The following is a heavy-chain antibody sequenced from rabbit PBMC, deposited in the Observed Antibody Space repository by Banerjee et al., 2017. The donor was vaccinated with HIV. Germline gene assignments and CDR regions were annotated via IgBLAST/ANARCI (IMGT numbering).Heavy chain of an antibody. Sequence: QEQLEESGGGLVQPEGSLTITCKASGFAFSNNAMCWCRQAPGKGPEGIACVYSGDSGATRYASWVNGRFTISRSACLNTVDLRVTSLTAADTATYFCARRGGADSSYSFKLWGPGTLVTVS. CDR2: VYSGDSGAT. D-gene: IGHD8-1*01. V-gene: IGHV1S47*01. J-gene: IGHJ4*01. CDR1: GFAFSNNA. CDR3: ARRGGADSSYSFKL.